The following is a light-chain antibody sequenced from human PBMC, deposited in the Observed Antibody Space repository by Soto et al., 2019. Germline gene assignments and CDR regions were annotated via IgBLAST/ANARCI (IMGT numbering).Light chain of an antibody. CDR2: GAS. V-gene: IGKV3-15*01. CDR3: QQYDSWPT. CDR1: QSVSRH. J-gene: IGKJ3*01. Sequence: EIVMTQSPATLSWSPGERGTLSCRASQSVSRHLAWYQQKPGQAPRLLIYGASTRATGIPARFSGSGSGTEFTLTISSLQSEDFAVYYCQQYDSWPTFGPGTKVDIK.